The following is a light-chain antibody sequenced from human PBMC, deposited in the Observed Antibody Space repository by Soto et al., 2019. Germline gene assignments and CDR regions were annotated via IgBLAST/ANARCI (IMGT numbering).Light chain of an antibody. CDR1: QSVSSTY. CDR3: QQSYSTLWT. Sequence: EIVLTQSPGTLSLSPGERATLSCRASQSVSSTYLIWYQQKPGQAPRLLIYGASSRATGVPDRFSGSGSGTDFTLTISSLQPEDFATYYCQQSYSTLWTFGQGTKVDIK. J-gene: IGKJ1*01. V-gene: IGKV3-20*01. CDR2: GAS.